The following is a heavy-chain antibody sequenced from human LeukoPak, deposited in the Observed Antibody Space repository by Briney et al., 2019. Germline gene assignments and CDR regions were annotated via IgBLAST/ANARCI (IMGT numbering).Heavy chain of an antibody. CDR3: ARVRVSGSYLYYFDS. Sequence: SETLSLTCTVSGGSISSYHWSWVRQPPGKGLEWIGYILTSGSTNYNPSLKSRLTISVDTSKNQFTLKVNSVTAADTAVYYCARVRVSGSYLYYFDSWAREIWSPSPQ. CDR1: GGSISSYH. J-gene: IGHJ4*02. V-gene: IGHV4-4*09. CDR2: ILTSGST. D-gene: IGHD1-26*01.